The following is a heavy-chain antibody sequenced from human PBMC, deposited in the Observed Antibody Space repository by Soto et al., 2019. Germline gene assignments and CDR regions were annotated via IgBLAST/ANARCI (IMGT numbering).Heavy chain of an antibody. D-gene: IGHD3-10*01. V-gene: IGHV3-23*01. CDR3: VSSRGYYGSGSYFLP. Sequence: SLRLSCAASGFTFSSYAMSWVRQAPGKGLEWVSAISGSGGSTYYADSVKGRFTISRDNSKNTLYLQMNSLRAEDTAVYYCVSSRGYYGSGSYFLPWGQGTLVTVSS. J-gene: IGHJ5*02. CDR1: GFTFSSYA. CDR2: ISGSGGST.